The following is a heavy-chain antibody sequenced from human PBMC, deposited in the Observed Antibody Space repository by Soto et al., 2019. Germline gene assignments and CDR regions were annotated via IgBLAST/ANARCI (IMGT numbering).Heavy chain of an antibody. J-gene: IGHJ6*02. CDR3: ARSVGDYYYGMDV. Sequence: PSETLSLTCTVSGASITSTSYHWGWIRQPPGKGLEWIGNFYYSGSTYYNPSLRSRVTISVDASKNQFSLKVSSVTATDTAVYYCARSVGDYYYGMDVWGQGTTVTVS. D-gene: IGHD1-26*01. CDR2: FYYSGST. V-gene: IGHV4-39*01. CDR1: GASITSTSYH.